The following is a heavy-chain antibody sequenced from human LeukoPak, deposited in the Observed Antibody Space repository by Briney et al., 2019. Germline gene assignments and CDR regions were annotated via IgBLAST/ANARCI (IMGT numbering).Heavy chain of an antibody. CDR2: IRYDGTNT. J-gene: IGHJ6*02. CDR1: GFTFNSYG. Sequence: GGSLRLSCAASGFTFNSYGMHWVRQAPGKGLEWVAFIRYDGTNTYYADSVKGRFTISRDNAKKSLYLQMNSLRVEDTAVYYCARDYYDSNSYNYGMDVWGQGTTVTVSS. D-gene: IGHD3-22*01. V-gene: IGHV3-30*02. CDR3: ARDYYDSNSYNYGMDV.